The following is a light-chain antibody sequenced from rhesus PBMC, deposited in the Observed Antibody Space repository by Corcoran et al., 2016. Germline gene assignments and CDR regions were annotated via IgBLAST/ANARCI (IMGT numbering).Light chain of an antibody. CDR2: KAS. J-gene: IGKJ2*01. Sequence: DIQMTQSPSSLSASVGDRVTITCRASQGISNNFAWYQQKPGKVPKLLIYKASTLQSGIPSRFSGSGSGTDFTLTISSLQPEDCATYYCQHGYGILYSFGQGTKVEIK. V-gene: IGKV1-25*01. CDR3: QHGYGILYS. CDR1: QGISNN.